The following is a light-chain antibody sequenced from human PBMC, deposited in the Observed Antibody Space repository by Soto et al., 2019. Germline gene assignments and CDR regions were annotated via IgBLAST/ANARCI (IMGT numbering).Light chain of an antibody. J-gene: IGKJ1*01. V-gene: IGKV2-28*01. CDR3: MQALQTVRT. Sequence: DIVMTQPPLSLPVTPGEQASISFRSSQSPLHSNGYNYLDWYLQKPGQSPQLLIYLGSNRASGVPDRFSGSGSGTDFTMKISRVEAEDVGVYYCMQALQTVRTFGQGTKVDIK. CDR2: LGS. CDR1: QSPLHSNGYNY.